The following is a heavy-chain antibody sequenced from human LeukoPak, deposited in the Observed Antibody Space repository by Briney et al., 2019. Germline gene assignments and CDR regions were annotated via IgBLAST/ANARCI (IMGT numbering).Heavy chain of an antibody. CDR3: ARFNIRANYYYYMDV. D-gene: IGHD3-3*02. Sequence: SETLSLTCTVSGGSISSYYWSWIRQPAGKGLEWIGRIYTSGSTNYNPSLKSRVTMSVDTPKNQFSLKLSSVTAADTAVYYCARFNIRANYYYYMDVWGKGTTVTVSS. J-gene: IGHJ6*03. CDR1: GGSISSYY. V-gene: IGHV4-4*07. CDR2: IYTSGST.